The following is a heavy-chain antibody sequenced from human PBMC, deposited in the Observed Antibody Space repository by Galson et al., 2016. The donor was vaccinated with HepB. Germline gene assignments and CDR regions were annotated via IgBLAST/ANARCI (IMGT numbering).Heavy chain of an antibody. CDR1: GFSFSPYV. Sequence: SLRLSCAASGFSFSPYVMHWVRQAPGQGLEWVAIIWYAGSDQYDADSVQGRFTFYRDNSNNTLYLQMNGLRAEDTALYYCARGVYCSGDTFFGTELVDSWGQGTLVTVSS. CDR2: IWYAGSDQ. V-gene: IGHV3-33*01. CDR3: ARGVYCSGDTFFGTELVDS. J-gene: IGHJ4*02. D-gene: IGHD2-15*01.